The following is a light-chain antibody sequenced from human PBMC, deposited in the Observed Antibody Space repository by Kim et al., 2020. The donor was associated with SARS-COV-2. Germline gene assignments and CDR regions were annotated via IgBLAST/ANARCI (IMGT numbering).Light chain of an antibody. Sequence: SASIVDRVTTSCRPMYSVSSWLAWYQQIPGKAPKLLIYKASTLKSGVPSRFSGSVSETEFTLTISSRQPDDFATNYCQRYNSYSRTFGEGTKREI. CDR2: KAS. CDR1: YSVSSW. CDR3: QRYNSYSRT. V-gene: IGKV1-5*03. J-gene: IGKJ2*01.